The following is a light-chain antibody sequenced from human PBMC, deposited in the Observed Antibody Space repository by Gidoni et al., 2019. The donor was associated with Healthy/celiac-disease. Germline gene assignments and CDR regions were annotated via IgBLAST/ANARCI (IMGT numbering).Light chain of an antibody. Sequence: SYELTQPPSVSVSPGQTASITCSGDKLGDKYACWYQQKPGQSPVLVIYQDSKRPSGSPERFSGSNAGNTATLTISGTQAIDEADYDCQAWDSSTAYVVFGGGTKLTVL. CDR1: KLGDKY. CDR2: QDS. V-gene: IGLV3-1*01. J-gene: IGLJ2*01. CDR3: QAWDSSTAYVV.